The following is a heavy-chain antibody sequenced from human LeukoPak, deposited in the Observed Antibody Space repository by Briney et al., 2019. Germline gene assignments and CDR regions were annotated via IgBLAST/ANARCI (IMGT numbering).Heavy chain of an antibody. Sequence: PGGSLRLSCAASGFTLSTYWMSWVRQAPGKGLEWVANIKQDGSDKYYVDSVKGRFTISRDNAKNALYLQMNSLRAEDSAVYYCGRPRTVTTRFAPVDYWGQGTLVTVSS. CDR2: IKQDGSDK. V-gene: IGHV3-7*03. CDR1: GFTLSTYW. CDR3: GRPRTVTTRFAPVDY. J-gene: IGHJ4*02. D-gene: IGHD4-17*01.